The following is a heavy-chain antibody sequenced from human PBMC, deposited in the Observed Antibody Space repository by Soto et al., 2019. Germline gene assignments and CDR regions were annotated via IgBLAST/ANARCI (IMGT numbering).Heavy chain of an antibody. CDR3: ARDSRAAAVNRRYYFDY. CDR1: GGSISSSSW. D-gene: IGHD6-13*01. V-gene: IGHV4-4*02. Sequence: QVQLQESGPGLIKPSGTLSLTCAVSGGSISSSSWWSWVRQPPGKGLEWIGEIYHTGNTNYNPSLESRVTISVDKSKNQFSLNPNSVTAADTAVYYCARDSRAAAVNRRYYFDYWGQGTLVIVSS. CDR2: IYHTGNT. J-gene: IGHJ4*02.